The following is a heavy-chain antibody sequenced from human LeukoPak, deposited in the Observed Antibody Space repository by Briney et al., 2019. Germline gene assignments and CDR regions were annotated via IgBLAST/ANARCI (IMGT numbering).Heavy chain of an antibody. D-gene: IGHD3-9*01. V-gene: IGHV3-21*01. J-gene: IGHJ4*02. Sequence: GGSLRLSCTVSGFTVSSNSWSWVRQAPGKGLEWVSSISSSSSYIYYADSVKGRFTISRDNAKNSLYLQMNSLRAEDTAVYYCARATGSYWGQGTLVTVSS. CDR2: ISSSSSYI. CDR3: ARATGSY. CDR1: GFTVSSNS.